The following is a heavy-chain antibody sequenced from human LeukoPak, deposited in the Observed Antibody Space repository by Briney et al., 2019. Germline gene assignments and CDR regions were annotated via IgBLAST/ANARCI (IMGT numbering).Heavy chain of an antibody. CDR2: IRPSGGST. Sequence: GASVKVSCKTSGYIFTSYYMHWVRQAPGQGLEWMGIIRPSGGSTTYAQKFQGRLTVTSDTSTTTVYMELSSLTSEDTAVYYCVRGGGFRAFDIWGQGTMVTVSS. CDR1: GYIFTSYY. D-gene: IGHD3-16*01. CDR3: VRGGGFRAFDI. J-gene: IGHJ3*02. V-gene: IGHV1-46*01.